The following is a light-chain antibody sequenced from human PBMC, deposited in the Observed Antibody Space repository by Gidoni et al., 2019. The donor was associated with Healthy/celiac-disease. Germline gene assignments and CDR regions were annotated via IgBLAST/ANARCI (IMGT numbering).Light chain of an antibody. CDR2: GAS. Sequence: EIVLTQSPGTLSLSPGERATLSCRASQSVNSSYLAWYQQKPGQAPRHLIYGASSRATGIPDRFSGSGSGTDVTLTISRLEPEDFAVYYCRQYGNSSWTFGQGTKVEIK. CDR3: RQYGNSSWT. CDR1: QSVNSSY. V-gene: IGKV3-20*01. J-gene: IGKJ1*01.